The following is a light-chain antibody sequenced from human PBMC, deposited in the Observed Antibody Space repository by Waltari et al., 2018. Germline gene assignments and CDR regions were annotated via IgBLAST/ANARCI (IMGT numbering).Light chain of an antibody. CDR3: GTWDSSLSAGV. CDR2: DNN. V-gene: IGLV1-51*01. Sequence: QSVLTQPPSVSSAPGQKVTISCSGSSPHIGKNYGSWYQQLPGTAPKLLIYDNNKRPSGIPDRFSGSKSGTSATLGITGLQTGDEADYYCGTWDSSLSAGVFGGGTKLTVL. J-gene: IGLJ3*02. CDR1: SPHIGKNY.